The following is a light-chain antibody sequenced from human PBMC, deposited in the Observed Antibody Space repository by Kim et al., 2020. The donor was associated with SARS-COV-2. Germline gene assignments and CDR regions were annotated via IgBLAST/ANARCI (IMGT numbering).Light chain of an antibody. Sequence: QLALTQSPSASASLGASVKLTCTLSSGHSSYAIAWHQQQPEKGPRYLMKLNSDGSHRKGDGIPDRFSGSSSGAERYLTISSLQSEDEADYYCQTWGTGIRVFGGGTKLTVL. CDR2: LNSDGSH. V-gene: IGLV4-69*01. CDR1: SGHSSYA. CDR3: QTWGTGIRV. J-gene: IGLJ3*02.